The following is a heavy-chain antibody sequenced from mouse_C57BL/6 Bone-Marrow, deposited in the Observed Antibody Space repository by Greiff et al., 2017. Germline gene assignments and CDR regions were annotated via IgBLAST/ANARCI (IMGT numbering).Heavy chain of an antibody. CDR3: ARSGPLGRSFDY. CDR2: IYPTSGRT. V-gene: IGHV1-55*01. J-gene: IGHJ2*01. CDR1: GYTFTSYW. D-gene: IGHD4-1*01. Sequence: VQLQQSGAELVKPGASVKMSCKASGYTFTSYWITWVKQRPGQGLEWIGDIYPTSGRTNYNEKFKSKAILTVDTSSNTAYMQLSSRTSEDSAVFYCARSGPLGRSFDYWGQGTTLTVSS.